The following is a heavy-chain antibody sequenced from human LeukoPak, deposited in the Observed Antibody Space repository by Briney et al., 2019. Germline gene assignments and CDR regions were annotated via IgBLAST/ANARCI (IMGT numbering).Heavy chain of an antibody. D-gene: IGHD3-10*01. V-gene: IGHV1-18*01. J-gene: IGHJ5*02. CDR1: GYTFNSYG. CDR2: ISAYNLNT. Sequence: GASVKVSCKTSGYTFNSYGISWVRQAPGQGLEWMGWISAYNLNTNYAQKFQGRVTMTTDASTSTAYMELRSLRSDDTAVYYCARDMYYYSRTGFDPWGQGTLVTASS. CDR3: ARDMYYYSRTGFDP.